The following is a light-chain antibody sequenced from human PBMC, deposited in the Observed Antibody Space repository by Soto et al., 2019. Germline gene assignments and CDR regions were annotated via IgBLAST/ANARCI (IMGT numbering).Light chain of an antibody. CDR2: AAS. Sequence: QLSQSPSPLPAALVDRVTISCRASRTITTWMAWYQQKPGKAPKRLIYAASSLQSGVPSRFSGSGSGTEFTVTISSLQPEDSATYYCLQHNTYPPTFGQGTKVDIK. CDR1: RTITTW. J-gene: IGKJ1*01. V-gene: IGKV1-17*01. CDR3: LQHNTYPPT.